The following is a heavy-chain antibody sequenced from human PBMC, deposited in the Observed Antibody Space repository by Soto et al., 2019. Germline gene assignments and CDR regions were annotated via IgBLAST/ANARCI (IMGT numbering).Heavy chain of an antibody. Sequence: QVQLAESGGGVVQPGGSLRLSCAASGFTFSNFGMHWVRQAPGKGLEWVADITKNGRNKDYADSVKGRLAISRDNSKNTLELQMNSLRVEDTAMYYCGRCNGDDCHSPFDYWGQGTLVTVSS. J-gene: IGHJ4*02. CDR2: ITKNGRNK. CDR3: GRCNGDDCHSPFDY. CDR1: GFTFSNFG. D-gene: IGHD2-8*01. V-gene: IGHV3-30*03.